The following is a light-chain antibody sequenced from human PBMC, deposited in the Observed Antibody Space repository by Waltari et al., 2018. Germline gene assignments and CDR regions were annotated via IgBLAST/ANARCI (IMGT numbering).Light chain of an antibody. CDR3: AAWDDSLSGRV. Sequence: QSELTQPPSASGTPGQRVTISCSGSRSNIGNTYVYWYQQLPGTAPKLLIYRNNQRPSGVPDRFSGSKSGTSASLAISGLRSEDEADYYCAAWDDSLSGRVFGGGTKVTVL. J-gene: IGLJ3*02. V-gene: IGLV1-47*01. CDR2: RNN. CDR1: RSNIGNTY.